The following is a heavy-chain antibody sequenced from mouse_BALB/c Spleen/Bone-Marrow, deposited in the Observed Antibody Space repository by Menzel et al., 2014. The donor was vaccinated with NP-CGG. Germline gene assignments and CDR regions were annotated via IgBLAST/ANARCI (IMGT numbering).Heavy chain of an antibody. D-gene: IGHD2-1*01. CDR1: GYTFTEDT. CDR3: ARDGNYAMDY. V-gene: IGHV1-22*01. J-gene: IGHJ4*01. CDR2: INPNNGGT. Sequence: EVKLMESGPELVKPGASVKISCNTSGYTFTEDTMHWVKQSHGKSLEWIGVINPNNGGTTYKQKFKDKAALTVDKSSSTAYMELRSLTSEDSAVYYCARDGNYAMDYWGQGTSVTVSS.